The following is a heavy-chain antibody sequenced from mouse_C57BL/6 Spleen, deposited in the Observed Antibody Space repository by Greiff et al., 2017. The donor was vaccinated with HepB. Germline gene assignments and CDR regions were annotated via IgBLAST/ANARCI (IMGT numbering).Heavy chain of an antibody. CDR2: INPNNGGT. J-gene: IGHJ2*01. D-gene: IGHD4-1*01. Sequence: EVQLQQSGPELVKPGASVKIPCKASGYTFTDYNMDWVKQSHGKSLEWIGDINPNNGGTIYNQKFKGKATLTVDKSSSTAYMELRSLTSEDTAVYYCARPLTGTVSFDYWGQGTTLTVSS. CDR1: GYTFTDYN. CDR3: ARPLTGTVSFDY. V-gene: IGHV1-18*01.